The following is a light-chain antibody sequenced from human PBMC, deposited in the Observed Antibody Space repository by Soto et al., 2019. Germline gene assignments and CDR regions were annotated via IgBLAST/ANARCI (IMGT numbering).Light chain of an antibody. CDR1: QSVSSN. V-gene: IGKV3-15*01. CDR3: QQYNNLLPYT. Sequence: EIVMTQSPATLSVSPGERATLSCRASQSVSSNLAWYQQKPGQAPRLLIYGAYTRDTGIPARFSGSGSGTDFTLTISSLQSEDFAVYYCQQYNNLLPYTVGQGPKLEIK. J-gene: IGKJ2*01. CDR2: GAY.